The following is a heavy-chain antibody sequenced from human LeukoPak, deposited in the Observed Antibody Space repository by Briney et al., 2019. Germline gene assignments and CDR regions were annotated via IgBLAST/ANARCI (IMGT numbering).Heavy chain of an antibody. CDR3: ARAEYSSSWFDY. CDR1: GYSISSGYY. Sequence: SETLSLTCTVSGYSISSGYYWGWIRQPPGKGLEWIGSIYHSGSTYYNPSLKSRVTISVDTSKNQFSLKLSSVTAADTAVYYCARAEYSSSWFDYWGQGTLVTVSS. D-gene: IGHD6-13*01. CDR2: IYHSGST. J-gene: IGHJ4*02. V-gene: IGHV4-38-2*02.